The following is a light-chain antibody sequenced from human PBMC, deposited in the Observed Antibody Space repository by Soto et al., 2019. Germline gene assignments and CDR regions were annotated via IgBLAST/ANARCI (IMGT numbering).Light chain of an antibody. CDR2: EVS. CDR1: STDVGRYNY. CDR3: SSYTPSSTL. J-gene: IGLJ2*01. V-gene: IGLV2-14*01. Sequence: QSVLTQPASVPGSPGQSITISCTGTSTDVGRYNYVSWYQQHPGKAPKLIIYEVSNRPSGVSNRFSGSKSGNTASLTISGLQAEDEADYYCSSYTPSSTLFGGGTKVTVL.